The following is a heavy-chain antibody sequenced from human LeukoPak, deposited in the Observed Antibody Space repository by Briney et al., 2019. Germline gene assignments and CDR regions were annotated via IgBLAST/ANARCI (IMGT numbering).Heavy chain of an antibody. CDR3: ARWGRSGWYKDAFDI. D-gene: IGHD6-19*01. CDR1: GYSIISDYF. J-gene: IGHJ3*02. Sequence: PSETLSLTCIVSGYSIISDYFWGWVRQPPGKGPEWIGSIFHSGDVYYNPSLKSRVTISVDTSKNQFSLKLSSVTAADTAVYYCARWGRSGWYKDAFDIWGQGTMVTVSS. CDR2: IFHSGDV. V-gene: IGHV4-38-2*02.